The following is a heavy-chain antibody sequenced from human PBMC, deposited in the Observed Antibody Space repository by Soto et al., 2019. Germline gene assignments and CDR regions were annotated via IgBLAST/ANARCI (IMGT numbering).Heavy chain of an antibody. J-gene: IGHJ5*02. CDR1: GFTFSSYG. CDR2: ISYDGSNK. Sequence: GGSLRLSCAASGFTFSSYGMHWVRQAPGKGLEWVAVISYDGSNKYYADSVKGRFTISRDNSKNTLYLQMNSLRAEDTAVYHCARVAAAHRPWFDPWGQGSLVTAAS. CDR3: ARVAAAHRPWFDP. V-gene: IGHV3-30*03. D-gene: IGHD6-13*01.